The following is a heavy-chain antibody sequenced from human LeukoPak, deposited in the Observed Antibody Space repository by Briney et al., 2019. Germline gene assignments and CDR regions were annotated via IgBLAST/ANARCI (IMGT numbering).Heavy chain of an antibody. CDR3: ARVHDPKNQDV. V-gene: IGHV4-61*02. CDR1: GGSISSSSYY. Sequence: SETLSLTCTVSGGSISSSSYYWGWIRQPAGKGLEWIGRIYTSGSTNYNPSLKSRVPMSVDTSKNQFSLKFSSVTAADTAVYYCARVHDPKNQDVWGKGTTVTVSS. D-gene: IGHD1-1*01. CDR2: IYTSGST. J-gene: IGHJ6*04.